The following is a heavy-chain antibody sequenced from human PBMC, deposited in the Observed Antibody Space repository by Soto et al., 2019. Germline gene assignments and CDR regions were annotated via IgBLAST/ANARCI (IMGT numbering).Heavy chain of an antibody. D-gene: IGHD6-13*01. V-gene: IGHV3-23*01. CDR2: ISGSGGST. CDR3: ARRGPGTYFDY. Sequence: LRLSCAASGFTFSSYATRWVRQAPGKGLEWVSAISGSGGSTYYADSVKGRFTISRDNSKNTLYLQMNSLRAEDTAVYYCARRGPGTYFDYWGQGTLVTVSS. J-gene: IGHJ4*02. CDR1: GFTFSSYA.